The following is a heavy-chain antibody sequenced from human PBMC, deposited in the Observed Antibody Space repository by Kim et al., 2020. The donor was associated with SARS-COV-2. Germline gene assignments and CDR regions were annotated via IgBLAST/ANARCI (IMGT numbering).Heavy chain of an antibody. Sequence: NDNPALGSRFNIPVDTSKNQVSLKLSSVTAADTAVYYCARELVSSSTNNWFDPWGQGTLVTVSS. D-gene: IGHD6-6*01. V-gene: IGHV4-59*01. CDR3: ARELVSSSTNNWFDP. J-gene: IGHJ5*02.